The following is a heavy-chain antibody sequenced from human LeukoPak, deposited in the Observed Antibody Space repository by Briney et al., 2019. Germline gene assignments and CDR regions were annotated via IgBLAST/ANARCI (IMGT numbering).Heavy chain of an antibody. CDR3: ARELFSSSWYVRDFDY. V-gene: IGHV1-69*05. CDR2: IIPIFGTA. CDR1: GGTFSSYA. J-gene: IGHJ4*02. D-gene: IGHD6-13*01. Sequence: ASVKVSCKASGGTFSSYAISWLRQAPGQGLEWMGRIIPIFGTANYAQKFQGRVTITTDESTSTAYMELSSLRSEDTAVYYCARELFSSSWYVRDFDYWGQGTLVTVSS.